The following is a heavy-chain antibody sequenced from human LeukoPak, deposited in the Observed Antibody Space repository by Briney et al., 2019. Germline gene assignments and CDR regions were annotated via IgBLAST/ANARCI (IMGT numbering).Heavy chain of an antibody. Sequence: SETLSLTCTVSGGSISSYYRSWIRQPPGKGLEWIGYIYYSGSTNYNPSLKSRVTISVDTSKNQFSLKLSSVTAADTAVYYCARHSSIGVTRWYYFDYWGQGILVTVSS. CDR1: GGSISSYY. J-gene: IGHJ4*02. CDR3: ARHSSIGVTRWYYFDY. V-gene: IGHV4-59*08. CDR2: IYYSGST. D-gene: IGHD3-10*01.